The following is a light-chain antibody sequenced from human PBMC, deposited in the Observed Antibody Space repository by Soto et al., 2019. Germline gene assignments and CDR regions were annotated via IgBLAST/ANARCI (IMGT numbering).Light chain of an antibody. CDR1: NSDVGSYNR. CDR2: EVS. J-gene: IGLJ1*01. V-gene: IGLV2-18*01. CDR3: TLYKSRSTYV. Sequence: QSAPTQPPSVSGSPGQSVTISCTGSNSDVGSYNRLSWYQQPPGTAPKLMIYEVSNRPSGVPDRFSGSKSGNTASLTISGLQAEDEADYHCTLYKSRSTYVFGTGTKVTVL.